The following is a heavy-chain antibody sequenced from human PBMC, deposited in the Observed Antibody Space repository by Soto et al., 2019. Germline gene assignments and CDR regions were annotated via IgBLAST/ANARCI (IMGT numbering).Heavy chain of an antibody. CDR2: IMPIFGTA. CDR3: ATGDCSGGSCYSSYYYYGMDV. Sequence: QVQLVQSGAEVKKPGSSVKVSCKASGGTFSSYAISWVRQAPGQGLEWMGGIMPIFGTANYAQKFQGRVTITADKCTSTAYMELSSLRSEDTAVYYCATGDCSGGSCYSSYYYYGMDVWGQGTTVTVSS. CDR1: GGTFSSYA. V-gene: IGHV1-69*06. D-gene: IGHD2-15*01. J-gene: IGHJ6*02.